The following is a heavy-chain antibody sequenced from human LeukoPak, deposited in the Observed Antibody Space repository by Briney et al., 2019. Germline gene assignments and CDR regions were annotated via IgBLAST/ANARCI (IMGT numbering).Heavy chain of an antibody. CDR1: GFTFSSYA. D-gene: IGHD6-13*01. V-gene: IGHV3-30-3*01. Sequence: GRSLRLSCAASGFTFSSYAMHWVRQAPGKGLEWVAVISYDGSNKYYADSVKGRFTISRDNSKNTLYLQMNSLRAVDTAVYYCARGIAAYYYYYYGMDVWGQGTTVTVSS. CDR2: ISYDGSNK. CDR3: ARGIAAYYYYYYGMDV. J-gene: IGHJ6*02.